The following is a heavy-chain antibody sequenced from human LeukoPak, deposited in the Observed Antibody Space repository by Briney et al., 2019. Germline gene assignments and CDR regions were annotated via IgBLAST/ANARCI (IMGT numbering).Heavy chain of an antibody. Sequence: GGALRLSCAASGFSFSKYGRHWVRQAPGKGREGVAGFWFDGSNSYYAASVHGRFTISRDESKNTMYLQMSRLRAEDTAVYYCAKDVGRGWDYLDPWGRGSLVSVSS. CDR1: GFSFSKYG. D-gene: IGHD2/OR15-2a*01. CDR2: FWFDGSNS. CDR3: AKDVGRGWDYLDP. J-gene: IGHJ5*02. V-gene: IGHV3-33*03.